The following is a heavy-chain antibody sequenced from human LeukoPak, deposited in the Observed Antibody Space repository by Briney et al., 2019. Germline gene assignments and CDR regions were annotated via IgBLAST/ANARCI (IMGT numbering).Heavy chain of an antibody. Sequence: SETLSLTCTVSGGSISSYYWSWIRQPPVKGLEWIGYIYHSGSTYYNPSLKSRVTISVDRSKNQFSLKLSSVTAADTAVYYCARAGDIVGATYWFDPWGQGTLVTVSS. CDR3: ARAGDIVGATYWFDP. J-gene: IGHJ5*02. CDR2: IYHSGST. V-gene: IGHV4-59*12. D-gene: IGHD1-26*01. CDR1: GGSISSYY.